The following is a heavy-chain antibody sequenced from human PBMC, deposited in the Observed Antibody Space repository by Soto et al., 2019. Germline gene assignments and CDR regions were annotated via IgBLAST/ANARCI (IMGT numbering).Heavy chain of an antibody. J-gene: IGHJ5*02. CDR1: GGSFSGYY. D-gene: IGHD3-10*01. Sequence: PSETLSLTCAVYGGSFSGYYWSWIRQPPGKGLEWIGEINHSGSTNYNPSLKSRVTISVDTSKNQFSLKLSSVTAADTAVYYCARGGEAYYGSGSYYNGNNWFDPWGQGTLVTVSS. V-gene: IGHV4-34*01. CDR2: INHSGST. CDR3: ARGGEAYYGSGSYYNGNNWFDP.